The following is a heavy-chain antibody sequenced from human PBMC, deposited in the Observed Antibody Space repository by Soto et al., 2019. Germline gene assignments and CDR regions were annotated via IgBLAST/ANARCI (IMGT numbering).Heavy chain of an antibody. J-gene: IGHJ4*02. CDR2: IGPESGAT. D-gene: IGHD1-26*01. CDR1: GYTFTGHY. V-gene: IGHV1-2*02. Sequence: ASVKVSCKTSGYTFTGHYIHWVRQAPQQGPEWMGEIGPESGATRYAQKFRGRVTMTMDTSIATVYMELKNLSPDDTAVYYCGRGRSGQIVVFYWGQGTPVTVSS. CDR3: GRGRSGQIVVFY.